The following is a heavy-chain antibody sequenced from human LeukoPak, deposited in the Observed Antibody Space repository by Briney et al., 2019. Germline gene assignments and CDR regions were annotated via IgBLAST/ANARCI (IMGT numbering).Heavy chain of an antibody. J-gene: IGHJ6*03. CDR2: INHSGST. V-gene: IGHV4-34*01. Sequence: GSLRLSCAASGFTFSSYAMSWVRQSPGKGLEWIGEINHSGSTNYNPSLKSRVTISVDTSKNQSSLKLSSVTAADTAVYYCARGKVFKQRKSLYYMDVWGKGTTVTVSS. CDR1: GFTFSSYA. CDR3: ARGKVFKQRKSLYYMDV. D-gene: IGHD1-14*01.